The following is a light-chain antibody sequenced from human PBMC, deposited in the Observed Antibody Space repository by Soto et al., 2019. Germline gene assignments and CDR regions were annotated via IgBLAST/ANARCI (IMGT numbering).Light chain of an antibody. CDR2: SAS. J-gene: IGKJ5*01. Sequence: EIVLTQSPGTLSLSPGERATLSCRASQSLSGGYLAWFQQKPGQTPRLLIYSASNRATGIPDRFSGSGSGTHFTLTISKLEPEDFVVYYCQQNGSFPITFGQGTRLEIK. CDR3: QQNGSFPIT. V-gene: IGKV3-20*01. CDR1: QSLSGGY.